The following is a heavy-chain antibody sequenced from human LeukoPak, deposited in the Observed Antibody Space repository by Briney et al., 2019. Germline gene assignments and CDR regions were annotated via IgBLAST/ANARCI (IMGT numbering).Heavy chain of an antibody. CDR3: AKDQGTDFYYGMDV. Sequence: GGSLRLSCAASGFTFSSYGMHWVRQAPGKGLEWVAVISYDGSNKYYADSVKGRFTISRDNSKNTLYLQMNSLRAEDTAVYYCAKDQGTDFYYGMDVWAKGPRSPSP. V-gene: IGHV3-30*18. CDR1: GFTFSSYG. J-gene: IGHJ6*02. D-gene: IGHD1-1*01. CDR2: ISYDGSNK.